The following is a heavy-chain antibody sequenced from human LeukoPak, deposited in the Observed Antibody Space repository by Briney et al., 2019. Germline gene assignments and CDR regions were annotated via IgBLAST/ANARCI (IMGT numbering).Heavy chain of an antibody. D-gene: IGHD2-2*01. Sequence: SVKVSCKASGGTFSSYAISWVRQAPGQGLEWMGGIIPIFGTANYAQKFQGRVTITADKSTSTAYMELHSLRSKDTAVYYCARGPRRNCSSTSCSGVYYYYYYMDVWGKGTTVTISS. CDR3: ARGPRRNCSSTSCSGVYYYYYYMDV. J-gene: IGHJ6*03. CDR1: GGTFSSYA. CDR2: IIPIFGTA. V-gene: IGHV1-69*06.